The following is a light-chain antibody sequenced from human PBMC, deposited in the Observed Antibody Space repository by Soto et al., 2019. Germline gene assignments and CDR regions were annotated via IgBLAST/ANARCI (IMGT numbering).Light chain of an antibody. V-gene: IGKV1-5*01. J-gene: IGKJ1*01. CDR3: QQYNSYSWT. Sequence: DIQMTQSPSTLSASLGDIVTITCRASQSISSWLAWYQQKPGKAPKLLIYDASSLESGVPSRFSGSGSGTEFTLTISSLQPDDFATYYCQQYNSYSWTFGQGTKVDIK. CDR1: QSISSW. CDR2: DAS.